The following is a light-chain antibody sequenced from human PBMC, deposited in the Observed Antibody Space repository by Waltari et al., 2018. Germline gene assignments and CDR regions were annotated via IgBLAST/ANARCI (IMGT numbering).Light chain of an antibody. CDR1: QTISTS. Sequence: EIVLTQSPATLSLSRGQSAALSCRASQTISTSLAWYQQKPGQPPRLVIYDASNRATDIPARFSGSGSETDFTLTISSLEAEDFAVYYCQQRYTWPLAFGGGTTVEIK. J-gene: IGKJ4*01. V-gene: IGKV3-11*01. CDR2: DAS. CDR3: QQRYTWPLA.